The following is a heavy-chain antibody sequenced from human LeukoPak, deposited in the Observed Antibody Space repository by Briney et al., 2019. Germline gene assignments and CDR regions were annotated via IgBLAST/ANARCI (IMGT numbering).Heavy chain of an antibody. CDR1: GFTVSSNY. J-gene: IGHJ6*03. Sequence: IQPGGSLRLSCAASGFTVSSNYMSWVRQAPGKGLEWVSVIYSGGSTYYADSVKGRFTISRDNSKNTLYLQMNSLRAEDTAVYYCARVHYDFWSGFDYYYYYMDVWGKGTTVTVSS. CDR3: ARVHYDFWSGFDYYYYYMDV. CDR2: IYSGGST. D-gene: IGHD3-3*01. V-gene: IGHV3-53*01.